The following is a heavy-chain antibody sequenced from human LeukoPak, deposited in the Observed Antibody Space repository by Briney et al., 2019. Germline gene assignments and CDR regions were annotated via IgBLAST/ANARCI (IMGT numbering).Heavy chain of an antibody. Sequence: GGSLRLSCAASGFTFSSYGMHWVRQAPGKGLEWVAFIRYDGSNKYYADSVKGRFTISRDNSKNTLYLQMNSLRAEDTAVYYCAKGGLTAMAPKGAFDIWGQGTMVTVSS. J-gene: IGHJ3*02. CDR2: IRYDGSNK. CDR3: AKGGLTAMAPKGAFDI. V-gene: IGHV3-30*02. CDR1: GFTFSSYG. D-gene: IGHD5-18*01.